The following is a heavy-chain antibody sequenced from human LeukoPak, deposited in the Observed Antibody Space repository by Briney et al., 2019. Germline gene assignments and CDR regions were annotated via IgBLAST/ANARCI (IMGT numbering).Heavy chain of an antibody. J-gene: IGHJ4*02. CDR3: ARSPMVLYYFDY. CDR1: GGSIRSSYYY. V-gene: IGHV4-39*07. Sequence: SETLSLTCTVSGGSIRSSYYYWGWIRQPPGKGLEWIGSIYDSGSTYYNPSLKSRVTISVDTSKNQFSLKLSSVTAADTAVYYCARSPMVLYYFDYWGQGTLVTVSS. CDR2: IYDSGST. D-gene: IGHD3-10*01.